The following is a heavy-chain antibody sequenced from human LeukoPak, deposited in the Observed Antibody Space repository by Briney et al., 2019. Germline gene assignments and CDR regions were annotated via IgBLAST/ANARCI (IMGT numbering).Heavy chain of an antibody. CDR2: IYYSGST. Sequence: SETLSLTRTVSGGSISSGDYYWSWIRQPPGKGLEWIGYIYYSGSTYYNPSLKSRVTISVDTSKNQFSLKLNSVTAADTAVYYCARTGGTIDYWGQGTLVTVSS. CDR3: ARTGGTIDY. V-gene: IGHV4-30-4*01. J-gene: IGHJ4*02. CDR1: GGSISSGDYY. D-gene: IGHD2-8*02.